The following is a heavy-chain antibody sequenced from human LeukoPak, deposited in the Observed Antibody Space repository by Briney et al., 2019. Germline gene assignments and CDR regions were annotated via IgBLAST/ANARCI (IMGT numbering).Heavy chain of an antibody. CDR1: GFTFSDYY. D-gene: IGHD6-13*01. V-gene: IGHV3-11*01. J-gene: IGHJ3*02. CDR2: ISSSGSTI. Sequence: GGSLRLSCAASGFTFSDYYMTWIRQAPGKGLQWVSYISSSGSTINYADSVKGRFTISRDNAKNSLYLQMNSLRAEDTAVYYCASSSPGAAAVASAFDIWGQGTMVTVSS. CDR3: ASSSPGAAAVASAFDI.